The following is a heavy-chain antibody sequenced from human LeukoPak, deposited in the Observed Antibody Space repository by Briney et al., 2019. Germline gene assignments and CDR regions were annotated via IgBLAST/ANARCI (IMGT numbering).Heavy chain of an antibody. CDR3: TTDTTAFDY. V-gene: IGHV3-15*01. Sequence: GGSLRLSCAASGFTFSNAWMSWVRQAPGKGLEWVGRIKSKIDGGTTDYAAPVKGRFTISRDDSKNTLSLQMNSLIAEDTAVYYCTTDTTAFDYWGQGTLVTVSS. J-gene: IGHJ4*02. CDR2: IKSKIDGGTT. D-gene: IGHD1-1*01. CDR1: GFTFSNAW.